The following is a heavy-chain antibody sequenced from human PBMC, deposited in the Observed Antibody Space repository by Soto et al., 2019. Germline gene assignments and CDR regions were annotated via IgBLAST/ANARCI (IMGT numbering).Heavy chain of an antibody. Sequence: ASVKVSCKASGYTFITYDIHWVRQATGQGLEWMGWMNPYNGNAGYAQKFQGRVTMTRNTSISTAYMELSSLRSEDTAVYFCARRKERSGPHYFDSWGQGALVTVSS. V-gene: IGHV1-8*01. J-gene: IGHJ4*02. D-gene: IGHD6-25*01. CDR2: MNPYNGNA. CDR1: GYTFITYD. CDR3: ARRKERSGPHYFDS.